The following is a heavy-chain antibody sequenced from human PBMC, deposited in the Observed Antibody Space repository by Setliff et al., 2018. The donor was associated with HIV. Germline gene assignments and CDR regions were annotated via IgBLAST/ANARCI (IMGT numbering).Heavy chain of an antibody. D-gene: IGHD3-3*01. Sequence: ASVKVSCKAYGYTFTAYYMHWVRQAPGQGLEWMGWINPNSGGTNYAQKFRGRVTMTRDTSINTAHMYLSSLRSDDTAIYFCARGTNFWSGSSNFDYWGQGTQVTVSS. CDR1: GYTFTAYY. CDR2: INPNSGGT. V-gene: IGHV1-2*02. J-gene: IGHJ4*02. CDR3: ARGTNFWSGSSNFDY.